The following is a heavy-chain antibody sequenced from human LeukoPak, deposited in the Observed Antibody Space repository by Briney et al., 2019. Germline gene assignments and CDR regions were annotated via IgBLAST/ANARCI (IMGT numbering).Heavy chain of an antibody. CDR1: GGSISSYY. D-gene: IGHD3-10*01. CDR3: ARHRTGNWFDP. Sequence: SETLSLTCTVSGGSISSYYWSWIRQPPGKGLEWIGYIYYSGSTNYNPSLKSRVTISVDTSKNQFSLKLSSVTAADTAVYYCARHRTGNWFDPWGQGTLVTVSS. CDR2: IYYSGST. V-gene: IGHV4-59*08. J-gene: IGHJ5*02.